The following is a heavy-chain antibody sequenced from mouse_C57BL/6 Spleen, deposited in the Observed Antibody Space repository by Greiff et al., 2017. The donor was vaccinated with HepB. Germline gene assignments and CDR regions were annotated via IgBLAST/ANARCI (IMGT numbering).Heavy chain of an antibody. V-gene: IGHV1-50*01. Sequence: VQLQQPGAELVKPGASVKLSCKASGYTFTSYWMQWVKQRPGQGLEWIGEIDPSDSYTNYNQKFKGKATLTVDTSSSTAYMQLSSLTSEDSAVYYCARGLLRGVEGYWGQGTTLTVSS. CDR1: GYTFTSYW. CDR2: IDPSDSYT. J-gene: IGHJ2*01. CDR3: ARGLLRGVEGY. D-gene: IGHD1-1*01.